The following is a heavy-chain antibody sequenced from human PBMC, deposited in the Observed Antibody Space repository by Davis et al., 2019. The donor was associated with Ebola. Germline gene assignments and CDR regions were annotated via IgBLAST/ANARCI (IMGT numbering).Heavy chain of an antibody. Sequence: SETLSLTCAVSGGSISSGGYSWSWIRQPPGKGLEWIGYIYHSGSTYYNPSLKSRVTISVDRSKNQFSLKLSSVTAADTAVYYCARGGSGGYGMDVWGQGTTVTVSS. CDR1: GGSISSGGYS. J-gene: IGHJ6*02. CDR2: IYHSGST. D-gene: IGHD3-10*01. V-gene: IGHV4-30-2*01. CDR3: ARGGSGGYGMDV.